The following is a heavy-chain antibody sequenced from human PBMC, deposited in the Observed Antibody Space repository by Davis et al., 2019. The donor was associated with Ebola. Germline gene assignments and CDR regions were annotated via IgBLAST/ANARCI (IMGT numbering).Heavy chain of an antibody. J-gene: IGHJ6*02. CDR1: GFTFSSYW. D-gene: IGHD4-17*01. V-gene: IGHV3-33*08. CDR2: IWYDESNS. Sequence: GESLKISCAASGFTFSSYWMSWVRQAPGKGLEWVATIWYDESNSYYADSVKGRFTISRDDSKNTLYPQMNSLRAEDTAVYYCARDSDYGYYHGMDVWGQGTTVTVSS. CDR3: ARDSDYGYYHGMDV.